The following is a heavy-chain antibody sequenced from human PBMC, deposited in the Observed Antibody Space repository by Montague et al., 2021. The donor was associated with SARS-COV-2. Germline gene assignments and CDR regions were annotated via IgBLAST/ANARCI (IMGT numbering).Heavy chain of an antibody. D-gene: IGHD1-26*01. CDR2: IKPDGGEK. J-gene: IGHJ6*02. Sequence: SLRLSCAASGFTFSSYWMSWVRQTPGKGLEWVANIKPDGGEKHNVDSVKGRFTISRDNAKNSLNLQMDSLRAEDTALYYCARDSRIVGATGGMDVWGQGTTVIVSS. V-gene: IGHV3-7*03. CDR1: GFTFSSYW. CDR3: ARDSRIVGATGGMDV.